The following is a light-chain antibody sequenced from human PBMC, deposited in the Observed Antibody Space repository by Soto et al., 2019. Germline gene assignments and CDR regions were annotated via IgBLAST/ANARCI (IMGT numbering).Light chain of an antibody. CDR1: QSVSSSF. J-gene: IGKJ1*01. CDR3: QQYGSSPPT. Sequence: EIVLTQSPGTLSLSPGERATISCRASQSVSSSFLAWYQRKPGQAPRLLIYGASSRAIGIPDRFSGSGSGTDFTLTISRLEPEDFAVYYCQQYGSSPPTFGQGTKVEIK. CDR2: GAS. V-gene: IGKV3-20*01.